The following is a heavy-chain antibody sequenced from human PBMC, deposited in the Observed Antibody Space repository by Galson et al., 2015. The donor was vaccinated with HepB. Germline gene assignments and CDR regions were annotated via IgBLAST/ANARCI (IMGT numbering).Heavy chain of an antibody. D-gene: IGHD3-10*01. V-gene: IGHV1-3*01. CDR2: INAGNGNT. CDR3: ARAQLLWFGESIFDY. CDR1: GYTFTSYA. Sequence: SVKVSCKASGYTFTSYAMYWVRQAPGQRLEWMGWINAGNGNTKYSQKFQGRVTITRDTSASTAYMELSSLRSEDTAVYYCARAQLLWFGESIFDYWGQGTLVTVSS. J-gene: IGHJ4*02.